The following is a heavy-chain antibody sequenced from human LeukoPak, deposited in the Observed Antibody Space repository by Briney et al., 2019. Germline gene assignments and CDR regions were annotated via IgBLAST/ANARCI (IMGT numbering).Heavy chain of an antibody. J-gene: IGHJ4*02. CDR2: INSDGSST. CDR1: GFTFSSYW. D-gene: IGHD6-6*01. Sequence: PGGSLRLSCAASGFTFSSYWMHWVREAPGKGLVWVSRINSDGSSTSYADSVRGRFSISRDNAKNTLYLQMNSLRAEDTAVYYCARGLSGYASSLGYWGQGTLVTVSA. CDR3: ARGLSGYASSLGY. V-gene: IGHV3-74*01.